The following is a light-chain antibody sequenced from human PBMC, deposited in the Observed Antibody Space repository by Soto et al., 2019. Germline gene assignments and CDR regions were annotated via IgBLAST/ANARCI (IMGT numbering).Light chain of an antibody. J-gene: IGLJ2*01. Sequence: QSVLTQSPSASASLGASVKLTCTLSSGHSSYAIAWHQQLEKGPRYLMKLNSDGSHSKGDGIPDRFSGSSSGAERYLTISSLQSEDEADYYCQTWGTGTVVFGGGTKLTVL. V-gene: IGLV4-69*01. CDR2: LNSDGSH. CDR3: QTWGTGTVV. CDR1: SGHSSYA.